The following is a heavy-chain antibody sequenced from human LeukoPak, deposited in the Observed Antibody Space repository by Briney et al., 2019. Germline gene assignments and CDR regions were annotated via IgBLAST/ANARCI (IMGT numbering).Heavy chain of an antibody. V-gene: IGHV3-23*01. CDR3: AKHKSPWAYYFDF. Sequence: GGSLRVSCAASGFTFSTYTMTWVRQTRGKGLEWVSAISGSGGRTNYADSVKGRFTISRDNSEHPLYLQMNSLRAEDTALYYCAKHKSPWAYYFDFWGQGTLVTVSS. CDR2: ISGSGGRT. D-gene: IGHD1-26*01. J-gene: IGHJ4*02. CDR1: GFTFSTYT.